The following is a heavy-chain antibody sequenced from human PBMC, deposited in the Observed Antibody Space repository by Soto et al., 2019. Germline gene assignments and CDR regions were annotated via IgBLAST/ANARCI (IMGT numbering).Heavy chain of an antibody. CDR1: GYTFTSYG. J-gene: IGHJ3*02. Sequence: ASVKVSCKASGYTFTSYGISWVRQAPGQGLEWMGWISAYNGNTNYAQKLQGRVTMTTDTSTSTAYMELRRLRSDGTAVYYCAIRNGSGSYYKASDAFDIWGQVTMVTVSS. CDR3: AIRNGSGSYYKASDAFDI. D-gene: IGHD3-10*01. V-gene: IGHV1-18*01. CDR2: ISAYNGNT.